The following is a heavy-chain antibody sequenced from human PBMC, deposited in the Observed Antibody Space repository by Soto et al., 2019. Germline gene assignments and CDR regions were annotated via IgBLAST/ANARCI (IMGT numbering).Heavy chain of an antibody. CDR2: IHPNSGGT. Sequence: GGSVGDSCKASGYTVTGYYMHWVGQAPGQGLEWMGWIHPNSGGTNDARKFEVWVSLPRNAYISTADMELSRLSSDDTDVYYCARASAGGAVAGQGAYGMEGWV. CDR1: GYTVTGYY. J-gene: IGHJ6*02. D-gene: IGHD6-19*01. V-gene: IGHV1-2*04. CDR3: ARASAGGAVAGQGAYGMEG.